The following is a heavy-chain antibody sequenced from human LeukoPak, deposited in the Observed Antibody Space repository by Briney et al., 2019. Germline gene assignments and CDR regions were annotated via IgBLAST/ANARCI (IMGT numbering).Heavy chain of an antibody. D-gene: IGHD3-22*01. CDR3: ARVTMIVVVNCFAP. CDR2: INHSGST. J-gene: IGHJ5*02. Sequence: PSETLSLTCAVYGGSFSGYYWSWIRQPPGKGLEWIGVINHSGSTNYNPSLKSRVTISVDTSKNQFSLKLSSVTAADTAVYYCARVTMIVVVNCFAPWGRGPLVPVSS. V-gene: IGHV4-34*01. CDR1: GGSFSGYY.